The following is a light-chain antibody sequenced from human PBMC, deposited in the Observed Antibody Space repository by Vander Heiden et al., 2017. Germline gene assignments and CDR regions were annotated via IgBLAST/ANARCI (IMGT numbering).Light chain of an antibody. V-gene: IGLV2-14*03. CDR1: SRDVGDYHF. CDR2: DVD. Sequence: ALAPPPSVSVSPLQSITISCTGSSRDVGDYHFVSWYQQHPGKAPKLIIYDVDKRPSGISNRFSGSKSDKTASLTISGLQAEDEADYYCSSYTTRSTPYVFGTGTKVTV. CDR3: SSYTTRSTPYV. J-gene: IGLJ1*01.